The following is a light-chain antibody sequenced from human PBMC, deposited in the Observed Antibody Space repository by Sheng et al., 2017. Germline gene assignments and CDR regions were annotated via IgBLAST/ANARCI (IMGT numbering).Light chain of an antibody. CDR3: QQYGSSPRT. CDR1: QSVGSK. CDR2: DTS. V-gene: IGKV3-20*01. Sequence: ETVMTQSPATLSLSPGARATLSCRASQSVGSKLAWYQQKPGQAPRLLIYDTSSRATGIPDRFSGSGSGTDFILTISRLEPEDFAFYYCQQYGSSPRTFGQGTKVEIK. J-gene: IGKJ1*01.